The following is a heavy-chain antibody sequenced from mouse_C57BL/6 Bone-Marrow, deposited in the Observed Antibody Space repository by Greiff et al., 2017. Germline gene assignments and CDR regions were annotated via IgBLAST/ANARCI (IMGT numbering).Heavy chain of an antibody. CDR3: ARDGSSSWFAY. CDR1: GYAFSSSW. Sequence: VQLQQSGPELVKPGASVKISCKASGYAFSSSWMNWVKQRPGKGLEWIGRIYPGDGDTNYNGKFKGKATMTADKSSSTAYMQLSSLTSEDSAVYFCARDGSSSWFAYWGQGTLVTVSA. V-gene: IGHV1-82*01. J-gene: IGHJ3*01. CDR2: IYPGDGDT. D-gene: IGHD1-1*01.